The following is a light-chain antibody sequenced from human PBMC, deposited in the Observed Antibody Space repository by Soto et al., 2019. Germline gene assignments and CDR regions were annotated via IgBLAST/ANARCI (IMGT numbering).Light chain of an antibody. CDR3: SSYTGSSTKLV. Sequence: QSVLTQPASVSGSPGQSITISCTGTSSDVGGYNYVSWYQQHPGKAPKLMIYDVSNRPSGVSNRFSGSKSGNTASLTISGLQAEDEADYYCSSYTGSSTKLVFGGETKLTVL. V-gene: IGLV2-14*01. CDR2: DVS. J-gene: IGLJ2*01. CDR1: SSDVGGYNY.